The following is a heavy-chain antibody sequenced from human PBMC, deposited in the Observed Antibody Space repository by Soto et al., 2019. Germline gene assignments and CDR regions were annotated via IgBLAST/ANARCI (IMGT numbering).Heavy chain of an antibody. Sequence: SQTLSLTCAISGDTVSSNRAAWNWIRQSPSRGLEWLGRTYYRTRWYNDYAVSVKGRITINPDPSRNQFYLQVNSVTSEDTAVYYCAAATSGYLYYGLDLWGQGTTVTVSS. CDR3: AAATSGYLYYGLDL. J-gene: IGHJ6*02. V-gene: IGHV6-1*01. CDR2: TYYRTRWYN. D-gene: IGHD5-12*01. CDR1: GDTVSSNRAA.